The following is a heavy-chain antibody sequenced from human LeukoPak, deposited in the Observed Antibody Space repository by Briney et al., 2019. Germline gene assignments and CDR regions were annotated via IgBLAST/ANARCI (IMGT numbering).Heavy chain of an antibody. CDR2: IYSATST. Sequence: PGGSLRLSCAASGFTVSSNYMSWVRQAPGKGLEWVSVIYSATSTYYADSVKGRFTISRHNSKNTLYLQMNSLRAEDTAVYYCAGDQYGSGSYSWGQGTLVTVSS. CDR1: GFTVSSNY. D-gene: IGHD3-10*01. V-gene: IGHV3-53*04. CDR3: AGDQYGSGSYS. J-gene: IGHJ5*02.